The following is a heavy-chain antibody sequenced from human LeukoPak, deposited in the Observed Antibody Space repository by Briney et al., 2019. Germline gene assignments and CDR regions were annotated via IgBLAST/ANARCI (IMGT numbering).Heavy chain of an antibody. D-gene: IGHD2-2*01. J-gene: IGHJ4*02. Sequence: ASVKVSCKASGCTFTSYGISWVRQAPGQGLEWMGWISAYNGNTNYAQKLQGRVTMTTDTSTSTAYMELRSLRSEDTAVYYCARDLVVVPASPRDSYFDYWGQGTLVTVSS. V-gene: IGHV1-18*01. CDR1: GCTFTSYG. CDR2: ISAYNGNT. CDR3: ARDLVVVPASPRDSYFDY.